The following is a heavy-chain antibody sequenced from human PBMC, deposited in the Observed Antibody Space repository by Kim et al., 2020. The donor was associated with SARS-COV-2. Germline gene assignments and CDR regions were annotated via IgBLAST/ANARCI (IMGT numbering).Heavy chain of an antibody. V-gene: IGHV1-24*01. CDR1: GYTLTELS. CDR2: FDPEDGET. Sequence: ASVKVSCKVSGYTLTELSMHWVRQAPGKGLEWMGGFDPEDGETIYAQKFQGRVTMTEDTSTDTAYMELSSLRSEDTAVYYCATPKDYYDSSGDYYFDYWGQGTLVTVSS. CDR3: ATPKDYYDSSGDYYFDY. D-gene: IGHD3-22*01. J-gene: IGHJ4*02.